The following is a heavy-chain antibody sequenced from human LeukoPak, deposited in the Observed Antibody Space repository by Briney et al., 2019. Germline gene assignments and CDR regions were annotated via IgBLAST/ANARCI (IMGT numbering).Heavy chain of an antibody. CDR1: GGTFSSYA. CDR2: IIPIFGTA. J-gene: IGHJ5*02. CDR3: ARGRVLGYCSSTSCLGDWFDP. Sequence: ASVKVSCKASGGTFSSYAISWVRQAPGQGLEWMGGIIPIFGTANYAQKFQGRVTITADESTSTAYMELSSLRSEDTAVYYCARGRVLGYCSSTSCLGDWFDPWGQGTLVTVPS. V-gene: IGHV1-69*13. D-gene: IGHD2-2*01.